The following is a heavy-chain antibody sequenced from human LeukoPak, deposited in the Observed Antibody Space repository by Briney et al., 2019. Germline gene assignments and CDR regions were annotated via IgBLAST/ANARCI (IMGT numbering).Heavy chain of an antibody. CDR1: GFTFNTYP. J-gene: IGHJ6*04. Sequence: GGSLRLSCEASGFTFNTYPMHWVRQAPGKGLERVAMISYDGSNKHHADSVKGRFTITRDNSNNTLSLQMNSLSAEDTAVYYCARAAPEFYGMDVWGKGTTVTVSS. V-gene: IGHV3-30*04. D-gene: IGHD3-10*01. CDR2: ISYDGSNK. CDR3: ARAAPEFYGMDV.